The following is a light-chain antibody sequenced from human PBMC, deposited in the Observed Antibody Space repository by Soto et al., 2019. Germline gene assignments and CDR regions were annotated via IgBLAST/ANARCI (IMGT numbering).Light chain of an antibody. J-gene: IGKJ2*01. CDR2: AAS. Sequence: DIQMTQSPSSLSASVGDRVTITCRASQSISSYLNWYQHKPGKAPRLLIYAASSLQSGVPPRFSGSGSGTDFTLTISSLQPEDSAAYYCQQSYSTPVDFGQGTKLEIK. CDR1: QSISSY. CDR3: QQSYSTPVD. V-gene: IGKV1-39*01.